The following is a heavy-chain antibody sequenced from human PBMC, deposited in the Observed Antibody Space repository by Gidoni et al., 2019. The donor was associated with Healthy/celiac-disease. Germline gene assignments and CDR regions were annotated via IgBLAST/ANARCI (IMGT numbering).Heavy chain of an antibody. CDR1: GFTFSSYC. CDR2: ISYDGSNK. D-gene: IGHD4-17*01. CDR3: AKEKPYGDYGGSYYYYGMEV. J-gene: IGHJ6*02. Sequence: QVQLVESGGGVVQPGRSLRLSCAASGFTFSSYCLHWVRQAPGKGLEWVAVISYDGSNKYYADSVKGRFTISRDNSKNTLYLQMNSLRAEDTAVYYCAKEKPYGDYGGSYYYYGMEVWGQGTTVTVSS. V-gene: IGHV3-30*18.